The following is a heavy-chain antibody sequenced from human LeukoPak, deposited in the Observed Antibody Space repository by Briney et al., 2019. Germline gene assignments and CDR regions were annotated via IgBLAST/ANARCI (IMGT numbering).Heavy chain of an antibody. D-gene: IGHD5-12*01. CDR3: ARVAKRGALDAFDI. Sequence: KPSETLSLTCSVYGGSFSDYDWSWVRQAPGRGLQWIGEINQSGATNCDPSLKSRVTISVDKSKNQFSLKLSSVTAADTAVYYCARVAKRGALDAFDIWGQGTMVTVSS. CDR1: GGSFSDYD. CDR2: INQSGAT. V-gene: IGHV4-34*01. J-gene: IGHJ3*02.